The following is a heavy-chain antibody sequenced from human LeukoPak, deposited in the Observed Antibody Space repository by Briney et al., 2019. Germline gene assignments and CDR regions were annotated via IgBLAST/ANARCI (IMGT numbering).Heavy chain of an antibody. Sequence: GGSLRLSCAASGFTFKSHNMNWVRQAPGKGLEWVSFTSGDSKVIYYADSVKGRFTISRDNAKNSLFLQMNSLRVDDTAVYYCGRDGGVAYGLDVWGQGTTVTVSS. D-gene: IGHD3-3*01. CDR1: GFTFKSHN. CDR3: GRDGGVAYGLDV. CDR2: TSGDSKVI. V-gene: IGHV3-48*01. J-gene: IGHJ6*02.